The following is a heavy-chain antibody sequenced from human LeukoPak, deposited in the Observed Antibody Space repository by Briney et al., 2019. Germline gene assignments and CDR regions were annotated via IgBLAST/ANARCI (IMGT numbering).Heavy chain of an antibody. Sequence: SGGSLRLSCAASGFTFSSYGMSWVRQAPGKGLEWVSGINWNGGSTGYADSVKGRFTISRDNAKNSLCLQMNSLRAEDTAVYYCARHVVAVGFDYWGQGTLVTVSS. J-gene: IGHJ4*02. V-gene: IGHV3-20*04. D-gene: IGHD3-22*01. CDR3: ARHVVAVGFDY. CDR1: GFTFSSYG. CDR2: INWNGGST.